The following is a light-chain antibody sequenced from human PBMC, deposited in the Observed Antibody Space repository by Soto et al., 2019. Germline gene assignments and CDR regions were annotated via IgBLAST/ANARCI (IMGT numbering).Light chain of an antibody. Sequence: QCVLTQPPSVSAAPGQKVTISCSGSSSNIGNNYVSWYQQLPGTAPKLLFYENNKRPSGIPDRFSGSKSGTSATLGITGLQTGDEADYYCGTWDNTLSGWVFGGGTKLTVL. CDR1: SSNIGNNY. CDR2: ENN. J-gene: IGLJ3*02. V-gene: IGLV1-51*02. CDR3: GTWDNTLSGWV.